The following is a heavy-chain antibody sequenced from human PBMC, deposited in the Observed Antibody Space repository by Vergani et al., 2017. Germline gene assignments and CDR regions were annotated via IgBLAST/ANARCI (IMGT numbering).Heavy chain of an antibody. CDR1: GFTFIMHA. J-gene: IGHJ3*02. D-gene: IGHD6-19*01. CDR2: LRASDRRT. CDR3: AKVGRAEVAGTFGAFDI. Sequence: EVQLLESGGDLVQPGGSLRLSCAASGFTFIMHAMSWVRQAPGKGLEWVSTLRASDRRTHYAESVKGRFTISRDNSKNTLFLHMNSLRPEDTAVYYCAKVGRAEVAGTFGAFDIWGQGTMVTVSS. V-gene: IGHV3-23*01.